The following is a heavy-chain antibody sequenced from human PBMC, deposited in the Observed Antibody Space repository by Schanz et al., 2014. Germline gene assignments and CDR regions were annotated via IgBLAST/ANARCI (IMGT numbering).Heavy chain of an antibody. CDR2: ISGSGGST. Sequence: EVQLVESGGGLVQPGGSLRLSCAASGFTFSDHYMDWVRQAPGKGLEWVSGISGSGGSTYYADSVKGRFTISRDNSKNTLYLQMNSLRADDTAVFYCAREQIMAAAGLVDYWGHGTLVTVSS. V-gene: IGHV3-23*04. J-gene: IGHJ4*01. CDR1: GFTFSDHY. CDR3: AREQIMAAAGLVDY. D-gene: IGHD6-13*01.